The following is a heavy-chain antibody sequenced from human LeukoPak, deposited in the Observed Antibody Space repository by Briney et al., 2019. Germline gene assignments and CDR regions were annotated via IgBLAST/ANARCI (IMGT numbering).Heavy chain of an antibody. V-gene: IGHV3-53*01. CDR3: AAGRAMTSYYDILTGYYVGSKPKSLYFDY. CDR2: IYSGGGT. D-gene: IGHD3-9*01. J-gene: IGHJ4*02. CDR1: GFTVSGNY. Sequence: PGGSLRLSCAASGFTVSGNYMSWVRQAPGKGLEWVSVIYSGGGTYYADSVKGRFTISRDNSKSTLYIQMNSLRAEDTAVYYCAAGRAMTSYYDILTGYYVGSKPKSLYFDYWGQGTLVTVSS.